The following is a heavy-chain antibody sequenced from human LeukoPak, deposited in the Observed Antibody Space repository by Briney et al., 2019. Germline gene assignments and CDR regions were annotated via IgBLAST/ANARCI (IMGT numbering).Heavy chain of an antibody. Sequence: GGSLRLSCAASGFTFSRSWMHWVRQGPGKGLVWVSRINSDGSSTRYADFVKGRFTISRDNAKNTLNLQMNSLRAEDTAVYYCARYGSGYDLVDYWGRGTLVTVSS. V-gene: IGHV3-74*01. CDR1: GFTFSRSW. D-gene: IGHD5-12*01. CDR2: INSDGSST. CDR3: ARYGSGYDLVDY. J-gene: IGHJ4*02.